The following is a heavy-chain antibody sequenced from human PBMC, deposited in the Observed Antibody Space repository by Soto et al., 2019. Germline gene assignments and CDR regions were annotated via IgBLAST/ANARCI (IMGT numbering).Heavy chain of an antibody. Sequence: QVQLQQWGAGLLKPSETLSLTCAVYGGSFSGYYWSWIRQPPGKGLEWIGEINHSGSTNYNPSLKSRVTISVDTSKNQFSLKLSSVTAADTAVYYCARGGGEGPFDYWCQGTLVTVSS. CDR1: GGSFSGYY. J-gene: IGHJ4*02. V-gene: IGHV4-34*01. CDR3: ARGGGEGPFDY. D-gene: IGHD2-21*01. CDR2: INHSGST.